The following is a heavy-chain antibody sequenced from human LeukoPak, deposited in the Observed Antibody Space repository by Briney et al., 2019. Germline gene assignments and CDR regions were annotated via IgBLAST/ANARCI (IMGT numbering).Heavy chain of an antibody. V-gene: IGHV3-74*01. J-gene: IGHJ4*02. CDR1: GFTFSSYW. D-gene: IGHD3-10*01. CDR2: INSDGSST. CDR3: ARERGSGSNLDY. Sequence: PGGSLTLSCAASGFTFSSYWMHWVRHAPGKGLVWVSHINSDGSSTTYADSVKGRFTISRDNAKNTLYLQMNSLRAEDTAVYYCARERGSGSNLDYWGQGTLVTVSS.